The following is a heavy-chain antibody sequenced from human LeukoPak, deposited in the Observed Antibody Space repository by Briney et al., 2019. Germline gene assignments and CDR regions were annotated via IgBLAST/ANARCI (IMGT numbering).Heavy chain of an antibody. CDR1: GYTFTGYY. V-gene: IGHV1-2*02. CDR2: INPNSGGT. J-gene: IGHJ5*02. Sequence: GASVKVSCKASGYTFTGYYMHWVRQAPGQGLEWMGWINPNSGGTNYAQKFQGRVTMTRDTSISTAYMELSRLRSDDTAVYYCARGMGLKSSSWSWFDPWGQGTLVTVSS. D-gene: IGHD6-13*01. CDR3: ARGMGLKSSSWSWFDP.